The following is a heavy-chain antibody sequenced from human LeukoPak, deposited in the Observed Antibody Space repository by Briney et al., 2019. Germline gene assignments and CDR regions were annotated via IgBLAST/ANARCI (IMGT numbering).Heavy chain of an antibody. CDR2: IYDRGST. D-gene: IGHD3-10*01. CDR1: GASISSHY. J-gene: IGHJ5*02. Sequence: SETLSLTCTVTGASISSHYGCWIRQTPGTGLEGIGDIYDRGSTTYNPSLKGRVSISVDTSRNQFSLNLRSVTAADTALYYCAKFEVGSFDPWAREPWSPSPQ. CDR3: AKFEVGSFDP. V-gene: IGHV4-59*11.